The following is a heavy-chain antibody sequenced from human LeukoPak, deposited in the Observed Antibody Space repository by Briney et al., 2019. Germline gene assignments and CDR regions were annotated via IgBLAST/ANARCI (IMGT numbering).Heavy chain of an antibody. CDR2: IYCSGST. V-gene: IGHV4-39*01. Sequence: SETLSLTCTVSGGSINSRTYYWGWIRQPPWKGLEWIGNIYCSGSTFYNPSLKSRITISIDTSNNEFSLKLSSVTAADTAVYYCARIYYDSSGYYYEFDYWGQGTLVTVSS. CDR1: GGSINSRTYY. D-gene: IGHD3-22*01. J-gene: IGHJ4*02. CDR3: ARIYYDSSGYYYEFDY.